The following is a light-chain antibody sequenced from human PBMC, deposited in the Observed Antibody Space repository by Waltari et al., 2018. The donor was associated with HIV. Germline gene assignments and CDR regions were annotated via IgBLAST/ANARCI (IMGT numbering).Light chain of an antibody. Sequence: LLTQPPATLSVSPGERVTLSCRASQSVSSSLAWYQLKPGQAPRLLIYGASTRASGVPARFTATGSETQFTLTVSNLQSDDFALYCCRQSHKWPRTFGQGTKLEIK. CDR3: RQSHKWPRT. CDR2: GAS. CDR1: QSVSSS. V-gene: IGKV3-15*01. J-gene: IGKJ1*01.